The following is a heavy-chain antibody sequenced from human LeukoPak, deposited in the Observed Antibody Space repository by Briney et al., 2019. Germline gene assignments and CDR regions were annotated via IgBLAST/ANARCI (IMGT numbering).Heavy chain of an antibody. CDR3: AKDGLYYDGSAHVYYFDY. D-gene: IGHD3-22*01. Sequence: RGSLRLSCAASGFTFSGYAMTWVRQAPGKGLEWVSSITGSGDYTYYIDSVKGRFTISRDNSKNILYLQMNSLRGEDTALYYCAKDGLYYDGSAHVYYFDYWGQGTLVAVSS. CDR1: GFTFSGYA. V-gene: IGHV3-23*01. CDR2: ITGSGDYT. J-gene: IGHJ4*02.